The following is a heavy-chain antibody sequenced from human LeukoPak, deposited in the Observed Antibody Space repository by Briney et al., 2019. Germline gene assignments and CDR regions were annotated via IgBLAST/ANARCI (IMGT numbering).Heavy chain of an antibody. J-gene: IGHJ4*02. CDR1: GGSISSGTYY. V-gene: IGHV4-61*02. CDR3: ARGRDGYNFLNRGEYYYFDY. Sequence: SQTLSLTCTVSGGSISSGTYYWSWIRQPAGTGLEWIGRFYTSGSTNYNPSLKSRVTISVDTSKNQFSLKLSPVTAADTAVYYCARGRDGYNFLNRGEYYYFDYWGQGTLVTVSS. D-gene: IGHD5-24*01. CDR2: FYTSGST.